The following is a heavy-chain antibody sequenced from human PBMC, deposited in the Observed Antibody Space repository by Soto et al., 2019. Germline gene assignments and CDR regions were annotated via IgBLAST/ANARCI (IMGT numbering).Heavy chain of an antibody. Sequence: SQTLSLSCTVSGGSISICSYYWGWIRQPPGKVLEWIGSIYYSGSTYYNPSLKSRVTISVDTSKNQFSLRLSSVTVADTAVYYCARHMLSYDYVWGSYRYDTHYYYYGMDVWGQGTTVTVSS. CDR1: GGSISICSYY. D-gene: IGHD3-16*02. CDR2: IYYSGST. J-gene: IGHJ6*02. V-gene: IGHV4-39*01. CDR3: ARHMLSYDYVWGSYRYDTHYYYYGMDV.